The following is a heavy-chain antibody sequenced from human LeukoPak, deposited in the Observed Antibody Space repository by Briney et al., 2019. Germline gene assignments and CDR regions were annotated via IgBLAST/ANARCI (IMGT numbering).Heavy chain of an antibody. V-gene: IGHV3-23*01. CDR2: ITGSGTNR. D-gene: IGHD3-9*01. Sequence: PGGSLRLSCVASGFTFSNYAMSWLRQAPGKGLEWVSAITGSGTNRYYADSLKGRFTTSRDNSKNTVFLQMNSLRHEDTAIYYCVIWGDYDVLTGYYVPDYWGQGTLVTVAS. J-gene: IGHJ4*02. CDR3: VIWGDYDVLTGYYVPDY. CDR1: GFTFSNYA.